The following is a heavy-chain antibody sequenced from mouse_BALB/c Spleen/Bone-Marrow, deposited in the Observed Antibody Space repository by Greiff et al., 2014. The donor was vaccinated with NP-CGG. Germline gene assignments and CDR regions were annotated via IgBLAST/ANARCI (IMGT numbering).Heavy chain of an antibody. CDR1: GFNIKDTY. V-gene: IGHV14-3*02. D-gene: IGHD4-1*01. Sequence: EVQGVESGAELVKPGASVKLSCTASGFNIKDTYMHWVKQRPEQGLEWIGRIDPANGNTKYDPKFQGEATITADTSSNTAYLQLSSLTSEDTAVYYCARWGKLGRGYFDVWGAGTTVTVSS. J-gene: IGHJ1*01. CDR3: ARWGKLGRGYFDV. CDR2: IDPANGNT.